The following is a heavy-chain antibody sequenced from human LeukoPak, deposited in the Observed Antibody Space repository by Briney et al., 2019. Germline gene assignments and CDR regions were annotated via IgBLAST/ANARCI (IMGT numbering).Heavy chain of an antibody. CDR2: FGIAGDT. D-gene: IGHD6-19*01. J-gene: IGHJ4*02. Sequence: PGGSLRLSCAASGFIFTDYDLHWVRQPPGKGLEWVSVFGIAGDTYYADSVKGRFTISRDVAKNSLYLQMNNLRPDDTAVYYCTKLKGWYGDGYFDYWGPGILVTVSS. CDR1: GFIFTDYD. V-gene: IGHV3-13*01. CDR3: TKLKGWYGDGYFDY.